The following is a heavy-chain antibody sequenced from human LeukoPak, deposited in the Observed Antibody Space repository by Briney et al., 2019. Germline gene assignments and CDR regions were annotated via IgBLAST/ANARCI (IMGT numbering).Heavy chain of an antibody. V-gene: IGHV3-11*01. CDR3: ARRASQWPPGGMDV. D-gene: IGHD6-19*01. Sequence: GGSLRLSCADSGFTFSDYYMSWIRQAPGKGLEWVSYISSSGSTIYYADSVKGRFTISRDNAKNSLYLQMNSLRAEDTAVYYCARRASQWPPGGMDVWGQGTTVTVSS. CDR2: ISSSGSTI. CDR1: GFTFSDYY. J-gene: IGHJ6*02.